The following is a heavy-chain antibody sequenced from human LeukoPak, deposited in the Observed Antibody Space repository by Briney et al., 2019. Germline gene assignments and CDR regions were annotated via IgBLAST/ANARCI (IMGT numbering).Heavy chain of an antibody. CDR3: AKWGTGNSYFDY. CDR1: GFTFSSYA. CDR2: ISGSGDGT. D-gene: IGHD4-23*01. V-gene: IGHV3-23*01. J-gene: IGHJ4*02. Sequence: GASLRLSCAASGFTFSSYAMSWVRQAPGKGLEWVSAISGSGDGTYYADSVKGRFTISRDNSKNTLYLQMNSLRAEDTAVYYCAKWGTGNSYFDYWGQGTLVTVSS.